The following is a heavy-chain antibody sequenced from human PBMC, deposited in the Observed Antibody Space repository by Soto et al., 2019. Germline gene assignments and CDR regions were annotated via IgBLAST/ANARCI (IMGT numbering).Heavy chain of an antibody. CDR1: GGSISSYY. V-gene: IGHV4-59*01. D-gene: IGHD3-22*01. J-gene: IGHJ4*02. CDR2: IYYSGST. Sequence: PSETLSLTCTVSGGSISSYYWSWIRQPPGKGLEWIGYIYYSGSTNYSPSLKSRVTISVDTSMNQFSLKLSSVTAADTAVYYCGRVGTLIVARQPRGCFDYWGQGTLVTVSS. CDR3: GRVGTLIVARQPRGCFDY.